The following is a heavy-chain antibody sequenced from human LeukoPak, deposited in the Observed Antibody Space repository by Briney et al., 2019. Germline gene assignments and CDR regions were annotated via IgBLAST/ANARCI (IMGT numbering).Heavy chain of an antibody. CDR2: IIPIFGTA. CDR1: GGTFSSYA. Sequence: ASVTVSCKASGGTFSSYAISWVRQAPGQGLEWMGGIIPIFGTANYAQKFQGRVTITADESTSTAYMELSSLRSEDTAVYYCARAVAQWELNWFDPWGQGTLVTVSS. D-gene: IGHD1-26*01. J-gene: IGHJ5*02. V-gene: IGHV1-69*13. CDR3: ARAVAQWELNWFDP.